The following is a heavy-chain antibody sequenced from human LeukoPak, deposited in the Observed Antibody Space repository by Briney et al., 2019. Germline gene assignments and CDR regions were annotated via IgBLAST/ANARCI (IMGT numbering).Heavy chain of an antibody. V-gene: IGHV7-4-1*02. J-gene: IGHJ4*02. CDR2: INTNTGNP. D-gene: IGHD3-16*01. CDR3: ARVGRPESGEVGFDY. CDR1: GYSFTTFA. Sequence: ASVKVSCKASGYSFTTFAMNWVRQAPGQGLEWMGWINTNTGNPTYAQGFTGRFVFSLDTSVGTAYLQISSLKAEDTAVYYCARVGRPESGEVGFDYWGQGTLVTVSS.